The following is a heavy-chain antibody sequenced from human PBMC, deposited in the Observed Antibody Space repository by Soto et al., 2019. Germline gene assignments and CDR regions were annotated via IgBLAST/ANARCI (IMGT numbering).Heavy chain of an antibody. Sequence: QVQLVESGCGVVQPGRSLRLSCAASGFTFSSYAMHWVRQAPGKRLEWVAVISYDGSNKYYADSVKGRFTISRDNSKNTLYLQMNSMRDEDTAVYYCARDRDAIAAAGVDYWGQGTLVTVSS. CDR3: ARDRDAIAAAGVDY. D-gene: IGHD6-13*01. CDR1: GFTFSSYA. V-gene: IGHV3-30-3*01. J-gene: IGHJ4*02. CDR2: ISYDGSNK.